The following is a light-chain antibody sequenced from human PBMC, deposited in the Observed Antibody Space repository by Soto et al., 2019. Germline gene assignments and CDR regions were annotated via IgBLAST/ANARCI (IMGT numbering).Light chain of an antibody. CDR3: QHYNSYSEA. Sequence: DIQMTQSPSTLSGSVGDRVTITCRASQTISSWLAWYQQKPGKAPKLLIYKASTLKSGVPSRFSGSGSGTEFNLTISSLQPDDFATYYCQHYNSYSEAFCQGTKVELK. J-gene: IGKJ1*01. V-gene: IGKV1-5*03. CDR1: QTISSW. CDR2: KAS.